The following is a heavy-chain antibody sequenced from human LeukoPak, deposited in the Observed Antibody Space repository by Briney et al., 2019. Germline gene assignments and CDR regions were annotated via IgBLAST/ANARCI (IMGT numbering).Heavy chain of an antibody. CDR1: GFTVSSNY. V-gene: IGHV3-53*01. Sequence: TGGSLRLSCAASGFTVSSNYMSWVRQAPGKGLEWVSVIYSGGSTYYADSVKGRFTISRDSSKNTLYLQMNSLRAEDTAVYYCARTKDYYDRPFDYWGQGTLVTVSS. CDR3: ARTKDYYDRPFDY. D-gene: IGHD3-22*01. J-gene: IGHJ4*02. CDR2: IYSGGST.